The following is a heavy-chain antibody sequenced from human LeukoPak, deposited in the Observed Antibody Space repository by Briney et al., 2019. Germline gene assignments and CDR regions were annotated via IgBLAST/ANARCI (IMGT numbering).Heavy chain of an antibody. CDR2: IYYSGST. V-gene: IGHV4-59*01. Sequence: PSETLSLTCTVSGGSISSYYWSWIRQPPGKGLEWIGYIYYSGSTNYNPSLKSRVTISVDTSKNQFSLKLSSVTAADTAVYYCARVVGRAVRYYDFWSGRSAWGQGTLVTVSS. CDR1: GGSISSYY. J-gene: IGHJ5*02. D-gene: IGHD3-3*01. CDR3: ARVVGRAVRYYDFWSGRSA.